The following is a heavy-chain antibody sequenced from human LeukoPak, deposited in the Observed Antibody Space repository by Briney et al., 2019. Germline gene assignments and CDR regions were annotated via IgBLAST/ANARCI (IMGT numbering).Heavy chain of an antibody. J-gene: IGHJ1*01. CDR1: GFTFSSYW. D-gene: IGHD2-15*01. CDR2: INSDGSST. CDR3: AAPSVVAAFQR. V-gene: IGHV3-74*01. Sequence: GGSLRLSCAASGFTFSSYWMHWVRQLPGKGLVWVSRINSDGSSTRYADSVKGRFTISRDNAKNTLYLQMNSLRAEDTAVYFCAAPSVVAAFQRWGQGTLVTVSS.